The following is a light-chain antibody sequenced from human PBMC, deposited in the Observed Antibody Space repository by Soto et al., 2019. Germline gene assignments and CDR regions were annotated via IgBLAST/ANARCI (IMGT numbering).Light chain of an antibody. CDR3: QQANRFPLT. V-gene: IGKV1-12*01. CDR1: QGISNW. Sequence: DIQMTQSPSSVSASVGDRVSITCRASQGISNWLAWYQQKPGRAPKLLIYTGSSLQSGVPSRFSVTGSGTDFTLTISSLQPEDVATYYCQQANRFPLTFGGGTKVEIK. J-gene: IGKJ4*01. CDR2: TGS.